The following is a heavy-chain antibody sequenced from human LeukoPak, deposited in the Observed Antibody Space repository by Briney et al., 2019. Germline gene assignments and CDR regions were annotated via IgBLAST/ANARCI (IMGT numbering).Heavy chain of an antibody. CDR1: GGSVSSGTYY. J-gene: IGHJ5*02. D-gene: IGHD3-10*01. CDR2: IFPGGNT. Sequence: TTSQTLSLTCTVSGGSVSSGTYYWNWMRQPAGKGLEWIGRIFPGGNTYFNPSLKSRVAMSVDTSKNQFSLKLSSVTAADTAVYYCARGGYYGSGNDFRFDPWGQGTLVTVSS. CDR3: ARGGYYGSGNDFRFDP. V-gene: IGHV4-61*02.